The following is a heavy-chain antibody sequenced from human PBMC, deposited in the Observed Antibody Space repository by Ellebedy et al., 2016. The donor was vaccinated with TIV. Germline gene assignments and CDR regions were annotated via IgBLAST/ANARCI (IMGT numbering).Heavy chain of an antibody. J-gene: IGHJ4*02. CDR3: ATERSGSYYNY. D-gene: IGHD1-26*01. Sequence: GESLKISCEASGINFSSYWMHWVRQAPGKGLLWVSRINSDGSSTTYADSVKGRFTISRDNAKNTVYLQMNSLRLEDTAVYYCATERSGSYYNYWGQGTLVTVSS. CDR2: INSDGSST. CDR1: GINFSSYW. V-gene: IGHV3-74*03.